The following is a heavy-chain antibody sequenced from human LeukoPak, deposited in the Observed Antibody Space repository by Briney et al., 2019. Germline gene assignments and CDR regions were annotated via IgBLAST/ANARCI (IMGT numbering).Heavy chain of an antibody. V-gene: IGHV3-33*01. CDR1: GFTFSSYG. CDR2: RWYDGNNK. Sequence: GRSLRLSCAASGFTFSSYGMHWVRQAPGKGLEWVAVRWYDGNNKYYADSVKGRFTLSRDNSKNTLYLQMNSLRADDTAVYYCARSTSSEYDIYHFDYWGQGTLVTVSS. D-gene: IGHD3-9*01. J-gene: IGHJ4*02. CDR3: ARSTSSEYDIYHFDY.